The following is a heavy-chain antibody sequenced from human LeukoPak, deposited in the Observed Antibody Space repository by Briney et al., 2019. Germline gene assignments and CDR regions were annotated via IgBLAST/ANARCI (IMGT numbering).Heavy chain of an antibody. J-gene: IGHJ6*02. CDR1: GFTFSSYS. CDR2: ISSSSSYI. CDR3: ASFNWNYGYHGMDV. D-gene: IGHD1-7*01. V-gene: IGHV3-21*01. Sequence: PGGSLRLSCAASGFTFSSYSMNWVRQAPGKGLEWVSSISSSSSYIYYADSVKGRFTISRDNAKNSLYLQMNSLRAEDTAVYYCASFNWNYGYHGMDVWGQGTTVTVSS.